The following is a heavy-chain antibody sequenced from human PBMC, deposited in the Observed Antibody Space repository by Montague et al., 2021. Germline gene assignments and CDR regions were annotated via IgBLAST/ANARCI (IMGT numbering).Heavy chain of an antibody. D-gene: IGHD3-16*02. CDR3: VRSCSVTNCYTGDAFDV. V-gene: IGHV3-74*01. CDR1: GLAFNMYW. CDR2: IQGDGGAT. J-gene: IGHJ3*01. Sequence: SLRLSCAASGLAFNMYWMHWVRQAPGKGLVWVSRIQGDGGATYSADFVRGRFTISRDNAKNTLYLQMNSLEAEDTAIYYCVRSCSVTNCYTGDAFDVWGHGTMVTVSS.